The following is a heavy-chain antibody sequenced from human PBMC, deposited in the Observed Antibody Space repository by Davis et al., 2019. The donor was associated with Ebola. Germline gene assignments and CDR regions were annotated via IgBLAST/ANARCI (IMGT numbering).Heavy chain of an antibody. CDR2: TYYSSKWYN. CDR3: ARGWLRTAFDI. Sequence: HSQTLSLTCAISGDSVSGGSGAWNWIRQSPSRGLEWLGRTYYSSKWYNDYAVSVKSRTTITPDTSKNQLSLHLNSVTPEDTAVYYCARGWLRTAFDIWGQGTMVTVSP. CDR1: GDSVSGGSGA. D-gene: IGHD5-24*01. J-gene: IGHJ3*02. V-gene: IGHV6-1*01.